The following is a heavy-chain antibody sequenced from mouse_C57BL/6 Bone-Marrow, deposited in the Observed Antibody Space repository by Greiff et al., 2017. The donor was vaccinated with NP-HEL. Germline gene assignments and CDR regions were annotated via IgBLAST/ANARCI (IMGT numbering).Heavy chain of an antibody. CDR3: ARRNYYGSSYYAMDY. CDR1: GFTFSSYG. Sequence: EVQLQESGGDLVKPGGSLKLSCAASGFTFSSYGMSWVRQTPDKRLEWVATISSGGSYTYYLDSVKGRFTISRDNAKNTLYLQMSSLKSEDTAMYYCARRNYYGSSYYAMDYWGQGTSVTVSS. CDR2: ISSGGSYT. J-gene: IGHJ4*01. V-gene: IGHV5-6*01. D-gene: IGHD1-1*01.